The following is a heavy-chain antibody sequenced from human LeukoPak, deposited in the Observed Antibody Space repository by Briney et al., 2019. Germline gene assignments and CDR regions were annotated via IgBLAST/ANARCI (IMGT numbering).Heavy chain of an antibody. CDR2: INPNSGGT. CDR3: ARGGWSLGYCSSSGCLDWFDP. Sequence: ASVKVSCKASRYTFTDYYKHWVRQAPGQGLEWMGWINPNSGGTNYAQKFQGRVTMTRDTSISTAYMELSRLRSDDTAVYYCARGGWSLGYCSSSGCLDWFDPWGQGTLVTVSS. J-gene: IGHJ5*02. V-gene: IGHV1-2*02. CDR1: RYTFTDYY. D-gene: IGHD2-2*01.